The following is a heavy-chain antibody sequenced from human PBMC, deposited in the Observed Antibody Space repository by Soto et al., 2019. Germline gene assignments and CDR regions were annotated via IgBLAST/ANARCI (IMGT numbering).Heavy chain of an antibody. CDR2: ISAYNGNT. D-gene: IGHD3-10*01. CDR1: GYTFTSDG. CDR3: ARDRITLANDAFDI. Sequence: ASVKVSCKASGYTFTSDGISWVRQAPGQGLEWMGWISAYNGNTNYAQKLQGRVTMSVDTSKNQFSLNLSSVTAAADTAVYYCARDRITLANDAFDIWGQGTMVTVSS. J-gene: IGHJ3*02. V-gene: IGHV1-18*04.